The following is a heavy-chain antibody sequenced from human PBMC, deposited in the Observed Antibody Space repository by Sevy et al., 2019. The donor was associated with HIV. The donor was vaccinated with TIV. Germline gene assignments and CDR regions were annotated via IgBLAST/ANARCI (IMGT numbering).Heavy chain of an antibody. V-gene: IGHV3-33*01. CDR1: GFTFSDFG. Sequence: GGSLRLSCAASGFTFSDFGMQWVRQAPGKGLQWVAVIWNDGSNKYYADSVKGRFTTSRDNSGNTLYLQMNSLRAEDTAVYYCTTVAQFTAFDIWGQGTMVTVSS. J-gene: IGHJ3*02. CDR2: IWNDGSNK. CDR3: TTVAQFTAFDI.